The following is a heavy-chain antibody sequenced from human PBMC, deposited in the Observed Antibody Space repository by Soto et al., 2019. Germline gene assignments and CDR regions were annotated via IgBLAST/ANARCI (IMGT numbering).Heavy chain of an antibody. CDR3: ARQVVAYCSGGDCYFNY. D-gene: IGHD2-15*01. V-gene: IGHV4-39*01. CDR2: IYYSGST. Sequence: PSETLSLTCTVSGGSISSSSYYWGWIRQPPGKGLEWIGSIYYSGSTYYNPSLKSRVTISVDTSKNQFSLKLSSVTAADTAVYYCARQVVAYCSGGDCYFNYWGQGTLVTVSS. J-gene: IGHJ4*02. CDR1: GGSISSSSYY.